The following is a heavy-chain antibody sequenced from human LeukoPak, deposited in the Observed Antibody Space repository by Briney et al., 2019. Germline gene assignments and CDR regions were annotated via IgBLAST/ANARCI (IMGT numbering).Heavy chain of an antibody. CDR2: IYYSGST. V-gene: IGHV4-39*07. J-gene: IGHJ5*02. D-gene: IGHD3-3*01. CDR1: GGSRSNFY. CDR3: ARSQLRFLEWLSLTENWFDP. Sequence: KPSETLSLTCTVSGGSRSNFYWGWIRQPPGKGLEWIGSIYYSGSTYYNPSLKSRVTISVDTSKNQFSLKLSSVTAADTAVYYCARSQLRFLEWLSLTENWFDPWGQGTLVTVSS.